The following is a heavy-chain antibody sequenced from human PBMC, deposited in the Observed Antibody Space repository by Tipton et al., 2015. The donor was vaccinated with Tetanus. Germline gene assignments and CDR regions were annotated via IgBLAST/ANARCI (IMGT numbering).Heavy chain of an antibody. V-gene: IGHV4-31*03. J-gene: IGHJ4*02. CDR1: GGSISSGGYY. Sequence: TLSLTCTVSGGSISSGGYYWSWIRQHPGKGLEWIGYIYYSGSTYYNPSLKSRVTISVDTSKNQFSLKLSSVTAADTAVYYCARGTVAPGGGWIQRTYYFDYWGQGTLVTVSS. CDR3: ARGTVAPGGGWIQRTYYFDY. D-gene: IGHD5-18*01. CDR2: IYYSGST.